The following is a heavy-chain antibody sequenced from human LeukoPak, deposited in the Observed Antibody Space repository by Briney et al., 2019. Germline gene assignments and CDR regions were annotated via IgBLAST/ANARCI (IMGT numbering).Heavy chain of an antibody. CDR2: IYYSGST. D-gene: IGHD6-19*01. J-gene: IGHJ6*03. CDR3: ARLPAVAGYYYYYYMDV. CDR1: GGSISSSSYY. V-gene: IGHV4-39*01. Sequence: SETLSLTCTVSGGSISSSSYYWGWIRQPPGKGLEWIESIYYSGSTYYNPSLKSRVTISVDTSKNQFSLKLSSVTAADTAVYYCARLPAVAGYYYYYYMDVWGKGTTVTVSS.